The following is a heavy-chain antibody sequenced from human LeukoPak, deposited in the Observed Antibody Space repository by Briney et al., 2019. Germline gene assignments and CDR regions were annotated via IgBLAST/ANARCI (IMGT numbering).Heavy chain of an antibody. Sequence: SETRSLTCTVSGGSISSYYWSWIRQPPGKGLEWIGYIYYSGSTNYNPSLKSRVTISVDTSKNQFSLKLSSVTAADTAVYYCARLTYYDILTGYYFDYWGQGTLVTVSS. CDR1: GGSISSYY. V-gene: IGHV4-59*01. CDR3: ARLTYYDILTGYYFDY. D-gene: IGHD3-9*01. CDR2: IYYSGST. J-gene: IGHJ4*02.